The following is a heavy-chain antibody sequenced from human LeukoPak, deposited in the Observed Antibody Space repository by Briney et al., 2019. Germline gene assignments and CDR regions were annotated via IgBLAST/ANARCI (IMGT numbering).Heavy chain of an antibody. CDR1: GGSISSYY. CDR3: ARAGRDSSGYYDY. D-gene: IGHD3-22*01. J-gene: IGHJ4*02. CDR2: IYYSGST. Sequence: SETLSLTCTVSGGSISSYYWSWIRQPPGKGLEWIGYIYYSGSTNYNPSLKSRVTISVDTSKNQFSLKLSSVTAADTAVYYCARAGRDSSGYYDYWGQGTLVTVSS. V-gene: IGHV4-59*01.